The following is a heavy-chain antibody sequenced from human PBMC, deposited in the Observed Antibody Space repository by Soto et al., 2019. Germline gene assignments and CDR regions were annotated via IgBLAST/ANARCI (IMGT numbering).Heavy chain of an antibody. Sequence: SVTLSLTCTLSRSSISSYYWSWIPQPPGKGLEWIGYMYNTGSTIYNPSLKSRVTISVDTSKNQFSLKLNSVTAADTAVYYCARDLWGYCGADCYPLDVWGQGTTVTVS. CDR2: MYNTGST. D-gene: IGHD2-21*02. V-gene: IGHV4-59*01. J-gene: IGHJ6*02. CDR1: RSSISSYY. CDR3: ARDLWGYCGADCYPLDV.